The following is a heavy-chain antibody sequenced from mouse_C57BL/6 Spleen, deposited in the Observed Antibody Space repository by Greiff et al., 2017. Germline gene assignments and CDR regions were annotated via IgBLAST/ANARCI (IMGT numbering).Heavy chain of an antibody. D-gene: IGHD2-3*01. J-gene: IGHJ2*01. CDR1: GYAFSSSW. Sequence: VQLQQSGPELVKPGASVKISCKASGYAFSSSWMNWVKQRPGKGLEWIGRIYPGDGDTNYNGKFKGKATLTADKSSSTAYMQLRSLTSEDSAVYFCARGLYDGYYVGYWGQGTTLTVSS. CDR3: ARGLYDGYYVGY. V-gene: IGHV1-82*01. CDR2: IYPGDGDT.